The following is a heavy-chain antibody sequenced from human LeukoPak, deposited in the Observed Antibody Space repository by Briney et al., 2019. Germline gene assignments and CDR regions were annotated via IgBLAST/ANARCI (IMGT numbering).Heavy chain of an antibody. V-gene: IGHV4-59*08. J-gene: IGHJ6*02. CDR3: ARGYWVEMATITLYYYYGMDV. CDR1: GGSISSYY. D-gene: IGHD5-24*01. CDR2: IYYSGST. Sequence: SETLSLTCTVSGGSISSYYWSWIRQPPGKGLEWIGYIYYSGSTNYNPSLKSRVTISVDTSKNQFSLKLSSVTAADAAVYYCARGYWVEMATITLYYYYGMDVWGQGATVTVSS.